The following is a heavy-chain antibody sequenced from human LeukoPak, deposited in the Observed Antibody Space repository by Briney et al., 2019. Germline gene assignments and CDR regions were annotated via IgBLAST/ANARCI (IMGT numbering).Heavy chain of an antibody. CDR1: GFTFSSYA. D-gene: IGHD6-13*01. CDR2: ISYDGSNK. V-gene: IGHV3-30*04. J-gene: IGHJ4*02. CDR3: AKDFFSAAAGIVDY. Sequence: GGSLRLSCAASGFTFSSYAMHWVRQAPGKGLEWVAVISYDGSNKYYADSVKGRFTISRDNSKNTLYLQMNSLRAEDTAVYYCAKDFFSAAAGIVDYWGQGTLVTVSS.